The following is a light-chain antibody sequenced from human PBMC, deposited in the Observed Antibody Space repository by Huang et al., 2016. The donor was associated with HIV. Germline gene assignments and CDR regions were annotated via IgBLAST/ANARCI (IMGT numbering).Light chain of an antibody. J-gene: IGKJ4*01. CDR3: QQYDKWPPGLT. Sequence: EIMMTQSPATLSVSPGGRATLSCRAIQNVRNKLAWYQQKTGQAPRLLIYETSTRASGIPARFSGSGSATDFTLTISGLQSEDFAIYYCQQYDKWPPGLTFGGGTKVEI. CDR1: QNVRNK. CDR2: ETS. V-gene: IGKV3D-15*01.